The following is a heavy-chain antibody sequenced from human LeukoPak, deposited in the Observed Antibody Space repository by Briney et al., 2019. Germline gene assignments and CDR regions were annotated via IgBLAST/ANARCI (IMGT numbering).Heavy chain of an antibody. CDR3: ADRSYYDFWW. D-gene: IGHD3-3*01. Sequence: GGSLRLSCTVSGFTVSSNSMSWVRQAPGKGLEWVSFIYSDNTHYSDSVKGRFTISRDNSKNTLYLQMNSLRAEDTAVYYCADRSYYDFWWGGQGTLVTVSS. CDR2: IYSDNT. J-gene: IGHJ4*02. V-gene: IGHV3-53*01. CDR1: GFTVSSNS.